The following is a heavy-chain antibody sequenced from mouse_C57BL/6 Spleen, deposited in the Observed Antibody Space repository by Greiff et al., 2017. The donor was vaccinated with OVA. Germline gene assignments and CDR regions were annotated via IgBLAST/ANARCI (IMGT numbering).Heavy chain of an antibody. D-gene: IGHD1-2*01. V-gene: IGHV14-4*01. J-gene: IGHJ2*01. Sequence: VQLQQSGAELVRPGASVKLSCTASGFNIKDDYMHWVKQRPEQGLEWIGWIVPENGYPEYASKFQGKATITADTSSNTDYLQLSSLTSEDTAVYYCTTGALLRLYYFDYWGQGTTLTVSS. CDR3: TTGALLRLYYFDY. CDR2: IVPENGYP. CDR1: GFNIKDDY.